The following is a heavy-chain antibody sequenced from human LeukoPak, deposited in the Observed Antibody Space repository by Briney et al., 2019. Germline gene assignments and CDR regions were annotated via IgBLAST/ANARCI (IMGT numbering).Heavy chain of an antibody. CDR2: IRQDGSEK. Sequence: PGGSLRLSCAASGFTFSSYWMTWVRQAPGRGLEWVANIRQDGSEKYYVDSVKGRFTISRDNAKNSLYLQMNSLRAEDTAVYYCARTLGYCSSTNCFLTFDYWGQGTLVTVSS. CDR3: ARTLGYCSSTNCFLTFDY. V-gene: IGHV3-7*04. D-gene: IGHD2-2*01. J-gene: IGHJ4*02. CDR1: GFTFSSYW.